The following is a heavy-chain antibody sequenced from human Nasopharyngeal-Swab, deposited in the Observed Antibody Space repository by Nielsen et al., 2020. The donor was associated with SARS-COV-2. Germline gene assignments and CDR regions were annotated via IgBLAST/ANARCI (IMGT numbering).Heavy chain of an antibody. Sequence: VRQAPGKGLEWVAAIVGSGDNSGSGGSTYYADSVKGRFTISRDNSKNTLSPQMNSLRAEDTAVYYCAKDLRGPYFFWGQGTLVTVSS. CDR3: AKDLRGPYFF. V-gene: IGHV3-23*01. D-gene: IGHD2/OR15-2a*01. J-gene: IGHJ4*02. CDR2: IVGSGDNSGSGGST.